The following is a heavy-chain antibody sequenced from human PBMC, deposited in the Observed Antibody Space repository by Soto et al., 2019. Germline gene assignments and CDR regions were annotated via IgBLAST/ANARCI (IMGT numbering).Heavy chain of an antibody. J-gene: IGHJ6*02. CDR3: ARDRYSYYDFWSGALPYYYYGMDV. Sequence: EVQLVESGGGLVQPGGSLRLSCAASGFTFSSYWMSWVRQAPGKGLEWVANIKQDGSEKYYVDSVKGRFTISRDNAKNSXNLQINSLRAEDTAVYYCARDRYSYYDFWSGALPYYYYGMDVWGQGTTVTVSS. D-gene: IGHD3-3*01. CDR1: GFTFSSYW. V-gene: IGHV3-7*01. CDR2: IKQDGSEK.